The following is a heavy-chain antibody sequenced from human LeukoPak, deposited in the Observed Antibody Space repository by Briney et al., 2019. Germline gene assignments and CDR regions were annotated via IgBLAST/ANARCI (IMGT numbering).Heavy chain of an antibody. V-gene: IGHV4-34*01. D-gene: IGHD2-21*01. CDR2: INHSGSN. CDR3: AGIRGGGRGIALVIEYYFYN. Sequence: SETLSLTCAVYGGSFSGYYWSWIRQPPGKGLEWMGEINHSGSNNYNPPIKSRGTISVDTTKNQCSLMLSTVTAADPAVVYCAGIRGGGRGIALVIEYYFYNWGQGTQVTVSS. CDR1: GGSFSGYY. J-gene: IGHJ4*02.